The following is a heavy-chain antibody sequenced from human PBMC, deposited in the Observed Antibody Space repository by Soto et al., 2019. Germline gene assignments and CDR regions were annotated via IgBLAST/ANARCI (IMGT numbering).Heavy chain of an antibody. D-gene: IGHD1-26*01. J-gene: IGHJ6*02. CDR1: GCSFTSYW. Sequence: GESLKISCKGSGCSFTSYWISWVRQMPGKGLEWMGRIDPSDSYTNYSPSFQGHVTISADKSISTAYLQWSSLKASDTAMYYCARPRRGGSYYAYYYYGMDVWGQGTTVTVSS. V-gene: IGHV5-10-1*01. CDR3: ARPRRGGSYYAYYYYGMDV. CDR2: IDPSDSYT.